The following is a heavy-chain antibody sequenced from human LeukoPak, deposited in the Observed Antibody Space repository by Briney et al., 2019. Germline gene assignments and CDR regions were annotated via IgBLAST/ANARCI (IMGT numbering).Heavy chain of an antibody. CDR3: ARDRNSDSSLDI. V-gene: IGHV1-2*02. CDR2: IYPYRGDT. J-gene: IGHJ3*02. D-gene: IGHD6-6*01. CDR1: GYSFTRYY. Sequence: AGVSVSRQASGYSFTRYYIHRVRQAPGQGVEWVGWIYPYRGDTNNPQNFQGRVSMTRDTSISTAYMERSSLKSDDAAVYYCARDRNSDSSLDIWGQGTMLTVSS.